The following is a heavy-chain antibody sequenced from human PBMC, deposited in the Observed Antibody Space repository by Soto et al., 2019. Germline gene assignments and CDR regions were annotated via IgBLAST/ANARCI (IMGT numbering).Heavy chain of an antibody. D-gene: IGHD1-26*01. CDR3: ARDHYSGSYVGYFDY. V-gene: IGHV3-33*01. Sequence: QVQLVESGGGVVQPGRSLRLSCAASGFTFSSYGMHWVRQAPGKGLEWVAVIWYDGSNKYYADSVKGRFTISRDNSKNTLYLQMNSLRAEDTAVYYCARDHYSGSYVGYFDYWGQGTLVTVSS. J-gene: IGHJ4*02. CDR2: IWYDGSNK. CDR1: GFTFSSYG.